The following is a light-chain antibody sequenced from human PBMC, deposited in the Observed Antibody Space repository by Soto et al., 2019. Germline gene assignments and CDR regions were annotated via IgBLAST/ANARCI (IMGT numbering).Light chain of an antibody. J-gene: IGLJ2*01. CDR2: EVI. CDR1: SSDIGAYKY. V-gene: IGLV2-14*01. CDR3: SSYTSSRTLV. Sequence: QSVLTQPASVSGSPGQSITISCTGTSSDIGAYKYVSWYQQHPGRAPKLMIYEVIHRPSGVPSRFSGSKSGKTASLSISGLQADDEADYYCSSYTSSRTLVFGGGTKLTVL.